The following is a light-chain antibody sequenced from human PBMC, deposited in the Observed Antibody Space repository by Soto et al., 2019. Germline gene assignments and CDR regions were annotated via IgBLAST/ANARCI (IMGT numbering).Light chain of an antibody. CDR1: QSVSSGY. V-gene: IGKV3-15*01. Sequence: EIVLTQSPGTLSLSPGDGATLSCRASQSVSSGYLAWYQQKPGQAPRLLIYGASTRATGIPARFSGSGSGTEFTLTISSLQSEDFAVYYCQQYNNWPPWTFGQGTKVEIK. CDR3: QQYNNWPPWT. J-gene: IGKJ1*01. CDR2: GAS.